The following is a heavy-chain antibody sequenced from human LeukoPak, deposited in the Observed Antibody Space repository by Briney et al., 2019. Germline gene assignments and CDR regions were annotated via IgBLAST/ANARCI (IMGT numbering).Heavy chain of an antibody. D-gene: IGHD3-10*01. CDR2: INPTGSSR. Sequence: ASVKVSCKASRNTFTHYYIHWVRQAPGQGLEWMGIINPTGSSRFYAQKFQGRVTVTSDASTSTVYMELSSLRSEDTAVYFCAYGSGDYMDVWGKGTTVTVSS. CDR1: RNTFTHYY. J-gene: IGHJ6*03. V-gene: IGHV1-46*01. CDR3: AYGSGDYMDV.